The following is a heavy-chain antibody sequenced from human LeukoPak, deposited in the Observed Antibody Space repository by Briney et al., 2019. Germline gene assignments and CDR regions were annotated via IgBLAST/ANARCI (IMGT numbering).Heavy chain of an antibody. Sequence: ASVKVSCKASGYTFTSYDSNWVRQATGKGLEWMGWMNPNSGNTGYVQKFQGRVTMTRHTSISTAYMELSSLRSEDTAVYYCARGRFQFRRAAVAGKQQNWFDPWGQGTLVTVSS. D-gene: IGHD6-19*01. J-gene: IGHJ5*02. CDR1: GYTFTSYD. CDR3: ARGRFQFRRAAVAGKQQNWFDP. V-gene: IGHV1-8*01. CDR2: MNPNSGNT.